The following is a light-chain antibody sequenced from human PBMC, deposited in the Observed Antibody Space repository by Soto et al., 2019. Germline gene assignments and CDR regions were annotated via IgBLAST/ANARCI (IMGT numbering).Light chain of an antibody. Sequence: EIVMTQSPATLSVSPGERATLSCRASQSVSSNLAWYQQKPGQAPRLLIYGASTRATGIPARLSGSGSGTELTLTISSLQSEDFAGYYCRQHDKWPFTLGQGPKLDIK. CDR2: GAS. V-gene: IGKV3-15*01. J-gene: IGKJ2*01. CDR3: RQHDKWPFT. CDR1: QSVSSN.